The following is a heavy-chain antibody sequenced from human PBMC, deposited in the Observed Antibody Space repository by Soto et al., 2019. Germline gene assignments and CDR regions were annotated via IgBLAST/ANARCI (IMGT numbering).Heavy chain of an antibody. V-gene: IGHV3-64*01. CDR3: ARVWFGELGGFDY. Sequence: EVQLVESGGGLVQPGGSLRLSCAAAGCTFSSYAMHWVRQAPGKGLEYVSAISSNGGSTYYANSVKGRFTISRDNSKNTLYLQMGSLRAEDMAVYYCARVWFGELGGFDYWGQGTLVTVSS. J-gene: IGHJ4*02. CDR1: GCTFSSYA. D-gene: IGHD3-10*01. CDR2: ISSNGGST.